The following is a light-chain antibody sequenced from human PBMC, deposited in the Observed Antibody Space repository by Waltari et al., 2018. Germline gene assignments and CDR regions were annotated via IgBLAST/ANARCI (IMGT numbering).Light chain of an antibody. CDR3: QQYKIFPYT. CDR1: QSVANW. Sequence: DIQMTQSPSTLSASVGDRVTITCRASQSVANWLAWYQQKPGKDHKLLIYEASNLGGGVPSKFSSSGSGTEITLSISSLQPDDFATYYCQQYKIFPYTFGQGTRLEI. CDR2: EAS. V-gene: IGKV1-5*03. J-gene: IGKJ2*01.